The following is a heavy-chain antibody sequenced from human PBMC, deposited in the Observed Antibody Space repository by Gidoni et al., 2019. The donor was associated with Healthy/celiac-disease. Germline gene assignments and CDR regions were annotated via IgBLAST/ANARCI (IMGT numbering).Heavy chain of an antibody. V-gene: IGHV3-21*01. D-gene: IGHD3-16*02. CDR2: ISSSSSYI. Sequence: VLLVESGGGMVKPGGSGRLSCAASGFTFSSYSMNWVRQAPGKGLAWVSSISSSSSYIYYADSVKGRFTISRDNAKNSLYLQMTSLRAEDTAVYYCARDLGYDYVWGSYRYANNWFDPWGQGTLVTVSS. CDR3: ARDLGYDYVWGSYRYANNWFDP. CDR1: GFTFSSYS. J-gene: IGHJ5*02.